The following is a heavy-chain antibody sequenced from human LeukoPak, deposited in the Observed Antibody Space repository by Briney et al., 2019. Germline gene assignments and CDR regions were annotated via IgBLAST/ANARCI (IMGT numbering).Heavy chain of an antibody. J-gene: IGHJ4*02. V-gene: IGHV3-30*02. Sequence: GGSLRLYCVASGFTFSSYGIHWVRQAPGQGLEWVAFIRYDGSNKYYADSVKGRFTISRDNSKNKLYLQMNSLRAEDTAVYYCASRGIAVAGRETNNDYWGQGTLVTVSS. CDR3: ASRGIAVAGRETNNDY. CDR2: IRYDGSNK. CDR1: GFTFSSYG. D-gene: IGHD6-19*01.